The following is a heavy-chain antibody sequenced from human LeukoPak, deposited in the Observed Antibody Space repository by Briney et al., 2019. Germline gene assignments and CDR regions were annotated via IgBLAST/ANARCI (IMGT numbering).Heavy chain of an antibody. CDR2: INPSSGGT. D-gene: IGHD5-18*01. Sequence: ASVKVSCKASGYTFTGYYMHWVRQAPGQGLEWMGWINPSSGGTNYAQKFQGRVTMTRDTSISTAYMELSRLRSDDTAVYYCASDRGYSYGYPLSFDYWGQGTLVTVSS. CDR1: GYTFTGYY. J-gene: IGHJ4*02. CDR3: ASDRGYSYGYPLSFDY. V-gene: IGHV1-2*02.